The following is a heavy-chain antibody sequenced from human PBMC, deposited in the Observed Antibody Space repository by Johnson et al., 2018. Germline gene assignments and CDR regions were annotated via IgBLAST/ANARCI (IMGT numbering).Heavy chain of an antibody. CDR1: GYTFTSYY. J-gene: IGHJ1*01. CDR3: AREDRGYSSGYSH. V-gene: IGHV1-46*01. D-gene: IGHD3-22*01. Sequence: QVQLVQSGAEVKKPGASVKVSCKASGYTFTSYYMHWVRLAPGQGLEWMGIINPSVGSTSYAKKFQGRVTMTRDTSTSTVYMELSSLRSEDSAVYYCAREDRGYSSGYSHWGQGTLVTVSS. CDR2: INPSVGST.